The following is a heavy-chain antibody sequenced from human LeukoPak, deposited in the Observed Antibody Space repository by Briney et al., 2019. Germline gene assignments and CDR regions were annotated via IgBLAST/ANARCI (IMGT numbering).Heavy chain of an antibody. Sequence: GASVKVSCKASGYTFTSYDINWVRQATGQGLEWMGWMNPNSGNTGYAQKFQGRVTMTRNTSISTAYMELSSLRSEDTAVYYCARGRRNMLYHDILTGRGGKEYYFDYWGQGTLVTVSS. V-gene: IGHV1-8*01. D-gene: IGHD3-9*01. CDR3: ARGRRNMLYHDILTGRGGKEYYFDY. J-gene: IGHJ4*02. CDR2: MNPNSGNT. CDR1: GYTFTSYD.